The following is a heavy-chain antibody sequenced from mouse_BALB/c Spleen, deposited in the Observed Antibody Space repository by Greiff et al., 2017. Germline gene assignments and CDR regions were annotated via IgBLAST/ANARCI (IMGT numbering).Heavy chain of an antibody. J-gene: IGHJ4*01. CDR2: ISSGSSTI. Sequence: DVMLVESGGGLVQPGGSRKLSCAASGFTFSSFGMHWVRQAPEKGLEWVAYISSGSSTIYYADTVKGRFTISRDNPKNTLFLQMTSLRSEDTAMYYCARYGYDGRYAMDYWGQGTSVTVSS. V-gene: IGHV5-17*02. D-gene: IGHD2-2*01. CDR1: GFTFSSFG. CDR3: ARYGYDGRYAMDY.